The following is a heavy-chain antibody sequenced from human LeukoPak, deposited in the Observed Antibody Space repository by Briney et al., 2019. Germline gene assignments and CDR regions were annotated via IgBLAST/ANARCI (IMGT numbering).Heavy chain of an antibody. CDR3: ARGIAAAGSDYYYHYMDV. J-gene: IGHJ6*03. D-gene: IGHD6-13*01. CDR1: GGSISSYY. V-gene: IGHV4-59*01. CDR2: IYYSGST. Sequence: PSETLSLTCTVSGGSISSYYWSWIRQPPGKGLEWIGYIYYSGSTNYNPSLKSRVTISVDTSKNQFSLKLSSVTAADTAVYYCARGIAAAGSDYYYHYMDVWGKGTTVTVSS.